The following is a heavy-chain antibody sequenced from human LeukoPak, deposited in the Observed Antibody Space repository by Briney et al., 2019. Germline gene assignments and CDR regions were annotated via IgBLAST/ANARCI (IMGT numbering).Heavy chain of an antibody. CDR1: GFTFSSYA. Sequence: GGSLRLSCAASGFTFSSYAMSWVRQAPGKGLEWVPDISGSGGSTYYADSVKGRFTISRDNSKNALYLQMNSLRAEDTAVYYCAKHGIIVVVFDYWGQGTLVTVSS. CDR2: ISGSGGST. V-gene: IGHV3-23*01. J-gene: IGHJ4*02. CDR3: AKHGIIVVVFDY. D-gene: IGHD3-22*01.